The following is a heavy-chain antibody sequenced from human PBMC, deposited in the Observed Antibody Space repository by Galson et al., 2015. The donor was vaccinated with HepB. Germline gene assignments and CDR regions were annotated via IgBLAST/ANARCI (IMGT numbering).Heavy chain of an antibody. D-gene: IGHD3-10*01. J-gene: IGHJ6*02. CDR1: RFTFSSYW. Sequence: SLRLSCAASRFTFSSYWMSWVRQAPGKGLEWVANIEQDGSEKYYVDSVKGRFTISRDNAKNSLYLQMNSLRAEDTAVYYCARDGSFGYYYYYYGMDVWGQGTTVTVSS. CDR3: ARDGSFGYYYYYYGMDV. V-gene: IGHV3-7*01. CDR2: IEQDGSEK.